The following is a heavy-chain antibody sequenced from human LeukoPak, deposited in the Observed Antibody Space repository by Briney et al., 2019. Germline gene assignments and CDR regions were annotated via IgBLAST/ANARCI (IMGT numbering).Heavy chain of an antibody. CDR2: IYHSGST. CDR3: AREYYYDSSGYYRYYFDY. D-gene: IGHD3-22*01. J-gene: IGHJ4*02. Sequence: SETLSLTCTVSGGSISSGGYYWSWIRQPPGKGLEWIGYIYHSGSTYYNPSLKSRVTISVDRSKNQFSLKLSSVTAADTAVYYCAREYYYDSSGYYRYYFDYWGQGTLVTVSS. V-gene: IGHV4-30-2*01. CDR1: GGSISSGGYY.